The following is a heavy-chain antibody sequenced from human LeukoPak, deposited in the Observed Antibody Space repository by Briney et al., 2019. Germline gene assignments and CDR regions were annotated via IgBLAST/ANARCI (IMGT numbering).Heavy chain of an antibody. V-gene: IGHV1-46*01. Sequence: ASVKVSCKASGYTFTSYYMHWVRQAPGQGLEWMGIINPSGGSTSYAQKFQGRVTMTRDTSTSTVYMELSSLRSEDTAVYYCAREGVTFGGVIAPPYYFDYWGQGTLVTVSS. CDR3: AREGVTFGGVIAPPYYFDY. CDR2: INPSGGST. D-gene: IGHD3-16*02. J-gene: IGHJ4*02. CDR1: GYTFTSYY.